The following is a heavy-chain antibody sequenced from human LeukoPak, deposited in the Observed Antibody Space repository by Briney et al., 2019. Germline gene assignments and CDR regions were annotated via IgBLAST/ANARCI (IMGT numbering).Heavy chain of an antibody. Sequence: PSETLSLTCTVSGGSISSSSYYWGWIRQPPGKGLEWIGSIYYSGSTYYNPSLKSRVTISVDTSKNQFSLKLSSVTAADTAVYYCARAFSVYSSGWYYKQYDAFDIWGQGTMVTVSS. CDR1: GGSISSSSYY. V-gene: IGHV4-39*07. D-gene: IGHD6-19*01. CDR3: ARAFSVYSSGWYYKQYDAFDI. J-gene: IGHJ3*02. CDR2: IYYSGST.